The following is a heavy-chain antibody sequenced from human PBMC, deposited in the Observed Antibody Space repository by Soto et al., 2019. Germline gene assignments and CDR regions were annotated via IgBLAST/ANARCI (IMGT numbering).Heavy chain of an antibody. CDR1: GDSISSYS. CDR3: AREGNLGRWIQPLDS. CDR2: IHYNGNT. D-gene: IGHD2-2*03. V-gene: IGHV4-59*01. Sequence: QVQLQVSGPGLVKPSETLSLTCTVSGDSISSYSWSWIRQPPGKGLEWIGNIHYNGNTKYSPSLKSRDTXSXXXSXXHFSLKLISVTTADTAVYFCAREGNLGRWIQPLDSWGQGTLVTVSS. J-gene: IGHJ4*02.